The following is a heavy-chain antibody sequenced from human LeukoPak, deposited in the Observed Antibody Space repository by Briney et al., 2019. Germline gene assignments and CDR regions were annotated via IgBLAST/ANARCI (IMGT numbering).Heavy chain of an antibody. CDR2: IYSGGST. J-gene: IGHJ3*02. CDR3: ARAGCSGGSCYSLYAFDI. CDR1: GFTVSSNY. D-gene: IGHD2-15*01. V-gene: IGHV3-53*01. Sequence: GGSLRLSCAASGFTVSSNYMSWVRQAPGKGLEWVSVIYSGGSTYYADSVKGRFTISRDNSKNTLYLQMNGLRAEDTAVYYCARAGCSGGSCYSLYAFDIWGQGTMVTVSS.